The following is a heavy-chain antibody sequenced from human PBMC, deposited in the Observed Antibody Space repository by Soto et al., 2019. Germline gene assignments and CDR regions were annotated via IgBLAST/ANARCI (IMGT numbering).Heavy chain of an antibody. Sequence: VSGPTLVNPTQTLTLTCTFSGFSLSTSGVGVGWIRQPPGKALEWLALIYWDDDKRYSPSLKSRLTITKDTSKNQVVLTMTNMDPVDTATYYCALSPLSPFYGPFDYWGQGTLVTGLL. J-gene: IGHJ4*02. CDR1: GFSLSTSGVG. V-gene: IGHV2-5*02. CDR2: IYWDDDK. D-gene: IGHD3-10*01. CDR3: ALSPLSPFYGPFDY.